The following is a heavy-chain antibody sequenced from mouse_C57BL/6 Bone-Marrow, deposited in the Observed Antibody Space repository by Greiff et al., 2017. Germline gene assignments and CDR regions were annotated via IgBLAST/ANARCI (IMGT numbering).Heavy chain of an antibody. D-gene: IGHD2-4*01. Sequence: EVQLVESGGGLVKPGGSLKLSCAASGFTFSDYGMHWVRQAPEKGLEWVAYISSGSSTIYYADTVKGRFTISRDNAKNTLFLQMTSLRSEDTAMYYCARPGIYYDYDGAHWGQGTLVTVSA. CDR3: ARPGIYYDYDGAH. V-gene: IGHV5-17*01. CDR1: GFTFSDYG. CDR2: ISSGSSTI. J-gene: IGHJ3*01.